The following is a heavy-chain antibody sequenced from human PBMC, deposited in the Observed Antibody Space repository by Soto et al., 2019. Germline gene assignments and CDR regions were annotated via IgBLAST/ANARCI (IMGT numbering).Heavy chain of an antibody. J-gene: IGHJ6*02. CDR3: ARGLNRASMDV. CDR1: GGSFSGYY. V-gene: IGHV4-34*01. CDR2: INHSGST. Sequence: QVQLQQWGAGLLKPSETLSLTCAVYGGSFSGYYWSWIRQPPGKGLEWIGEINHSGSTNYNPSLKRRVTISVDTSKNQFSLKLSSVTAADTAVYYCARGLNRASMDVWGQGTTVTVSS.